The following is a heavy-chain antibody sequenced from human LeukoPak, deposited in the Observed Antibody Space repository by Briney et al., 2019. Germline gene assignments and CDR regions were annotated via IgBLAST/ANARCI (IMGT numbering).Heavy chain of an antibody. CDR2: ISSSGSTI. CDR1: GFTFSDYY. V-gene: IGHV3-11*01. J-gene: IGHJ4*02. CDR3: ARNLYVGYFDY. D-gene: IGHD4-23*01. Sequence: GGSLRLSCAASGFTFSDYYMSWIRRAPGKGLEWVSYISSSGSTIYYADSVKGRFTISRDNAKNSLYLQMNSLRAEDTAVYYCARNLYVGYFDYWGQGTLVTVSS.